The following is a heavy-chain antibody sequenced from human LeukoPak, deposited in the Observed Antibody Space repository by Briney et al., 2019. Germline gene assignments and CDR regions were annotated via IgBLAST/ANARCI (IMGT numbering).Heavy chain of an antibody. CDR3: ARFGSGWYPYLDY. J-gene: IGHJ4*02. Sequence: PGGSLRLSCAASGFTVSSNYMSWVRQAPGKGLEWVSVIYSGGSTYYADSVKGRFTISRDNSKNTLYLQMNSLRAEDTAVYYCARFGSGWYPYLDYWGQGTLVTVTS. V-gene: IGHV3-66*01. D-gene: IGHD6-19*01. CDR2: IYSGGST. CDR1: GFTVSSNY.